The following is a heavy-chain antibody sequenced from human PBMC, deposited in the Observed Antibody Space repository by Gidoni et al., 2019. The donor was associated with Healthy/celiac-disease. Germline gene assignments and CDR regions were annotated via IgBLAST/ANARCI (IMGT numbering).Heavy chain of an antibody. CDR2: ISYDGSNK. V-gene: IGHV3-30*18. D-gene: IGHD5-12*01. J-gene: IGHJ6*02. Sequence: QVQLVESGGGVVQPGRSLRLSCASSGFTFSSYGMHWVRQAPGKGLEWVAVISYDGSNKYYADSVKGRFTISRDNFKNTLYQQMNSLRAEDTAVYYCAKDLGGYDEYYYYGMDVWGQGTTVTVSS. CDR1: GFTFSSYG. CDR3: AKDLGGYDEYYYYGMDV.